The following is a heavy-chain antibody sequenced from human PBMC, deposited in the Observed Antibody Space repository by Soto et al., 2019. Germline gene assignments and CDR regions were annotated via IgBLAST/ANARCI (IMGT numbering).Heavy chain of an antibody. V-gene: IGHV3-30-3*01. CDR3: ARVEYSSSWLYFDY. D-gene: IGHD6-13*01. CDR2: ISYDGVNK. CDR1: GFTFSSYA. Sequence: PGGSLRLSCAASGFTFSSYAMHWVRQAPGKGLEWVAVISYDGVNKYYADSVKGRFTISRDNSKNSLYLQMNSLRAEDTAVYYCARVEYSSSWLYFDYWGQGTLVTVSS. J-gene: IGHJ4*02.